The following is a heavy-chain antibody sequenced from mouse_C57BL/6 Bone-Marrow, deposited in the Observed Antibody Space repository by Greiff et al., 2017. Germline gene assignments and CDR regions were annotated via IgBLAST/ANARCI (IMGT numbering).Heavy chain of an antibody. CDR3: VTVAWFAY. J-gene: IGHJ3*01. CDR1: GFSFNTYA. V-gene: IGHV10-1*01. CDR2: IRSKSNNYAT. Sequence: EVQRVESGGGLVQPKGSLKLSCAASGFSFNTYAMNWVRQAPGKGLEWVARIRSKSNNYATYYADSVKDRFTISRDDSDSMLYLQMNNLKTEDTAMYDCVTVAWFAYWGQGTLVTVSA. D-gene: IGHD4-1*01.